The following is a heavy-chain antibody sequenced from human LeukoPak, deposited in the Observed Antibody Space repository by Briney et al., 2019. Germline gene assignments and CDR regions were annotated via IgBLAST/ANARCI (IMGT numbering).Heavy chain of an antibody. V-gene: IGHV3-43*02. CDR2: VRGDGGST. J-gene: IGHJ6*03. D-gene: IGHD4-17*01. Sequence: QPGGSLRLSCAASGVTFDDYAMHWVRQAPGKGLEWVSLVRGDGGSTYYADSVKGRFTISRDNSKNSLYLQMNSLRTEDTALYYCAKDIYGDYSDYMDVWGKGTTVTVSS. CDR1: GVTFDDYA. CDR3: AKDIYGDYSDYMDV.